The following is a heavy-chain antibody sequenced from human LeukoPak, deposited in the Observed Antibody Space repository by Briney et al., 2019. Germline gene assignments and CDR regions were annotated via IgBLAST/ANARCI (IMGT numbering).Heavy chain of an antibody. J-gene: IGHJ4*02. CDR2: ISYDGSNK. D-gene: IGHD1-26*01. V-gene: IGHV3-30-3*01. Sequence: PGGSLRLSCAVSGFTFSSYAMHWVRQAPGKGLEWVAVISYDGSNKYYADSVKGRFTISRDNSKNTLYLQMNSLRAEDTAVYYCARWVGAGGFDYWGQGTLVTVSS. CDR3: ARWVGAGGFDY. CDR1: GFTFSSYA.